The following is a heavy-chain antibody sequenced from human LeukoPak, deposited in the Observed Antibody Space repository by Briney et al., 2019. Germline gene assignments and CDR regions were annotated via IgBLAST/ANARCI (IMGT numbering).Heavy chain of an antibody. CDR3: ARDIGDTSTAQYYFDY. CDR1: GGSISSSSYY. D-gene: IGHD5-18*01. J-gene: IGHJ4*02. CDR2: IYYSGST. V-gene: IGHV4-39*07. Sequence: SQTLSLTCTVSGGSISSSSYYWGWIRQPPGKGLEWIGNIYYSGSTYYNPSLKSRVTISVDTSKNQFSLKLSSVTAADTAVYYCARDIGDTSTAQYYFDYWGQGTLVTVSS.